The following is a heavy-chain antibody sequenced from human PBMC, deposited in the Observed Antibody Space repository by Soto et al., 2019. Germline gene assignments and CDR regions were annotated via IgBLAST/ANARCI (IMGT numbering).Heavy chain of an antibody. CDR1: GFTFSSYW. CDR2: IKQDGSEK. J-gene: IGHJ4*02. V-gene: IGHV3-7*01. Sequence: EVQLVESGGGLVQPGGSLRLSCAASGFTFSSYWMSWVRQAPGKGLEWVANIKQDGSEKYYVDSVKGRFTISRDNAKKALYLQMNCLRAGDSAVYYCARGWEPPEVGGGYWGQGTLVTVSS. D-gene: IGHD1-26*01. CDR3: ARGWEPPEVGGGY.